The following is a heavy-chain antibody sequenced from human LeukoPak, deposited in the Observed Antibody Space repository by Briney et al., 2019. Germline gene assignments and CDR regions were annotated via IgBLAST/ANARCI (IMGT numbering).Heavy chain of an antibody. CDR3: ARGRDGYNSCYFDY. CDR1: GGTFSSYA. D-gene: IGHD5-24*01. V-gene: IGHV1-69*05. Sequence: SVKVSCKASGGTFSSYAISWVRQAPGQGLEWMGGIIPIFGTVNYAQKFQGRVTITTDKSTSTAYMELSSLRSEDTAVYYCARGRDGYNSCYFDYWGQGTLVTVSS. J-gene: IGHJ4*02. CDR2: IIPIFGTV.